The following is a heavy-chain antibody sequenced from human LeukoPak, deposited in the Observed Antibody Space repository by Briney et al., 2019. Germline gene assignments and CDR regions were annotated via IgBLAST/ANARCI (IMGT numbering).Heavy chain of an antibody. CDR1: GFTFNMYT. J-gene: IGHJ4*02. Sequence: GGSLRLSCAASGFTFNMYTMYWVRQAPGMGLEWVSSISSSTTYIYYADSVKGRFTISRDNVKNSLSLQMNSLRAEDTAVYYCARVDNYGGNPPDYWGQETLVTVSS. V-gene: IGHV3-21*01. D-gene: IGHD4-23*01. CDR2: ISSSTTYI. CDR3: ARVDNYGGNPPDY.